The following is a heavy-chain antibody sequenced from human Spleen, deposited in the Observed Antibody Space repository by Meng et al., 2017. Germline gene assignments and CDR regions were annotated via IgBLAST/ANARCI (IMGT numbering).Heavy chain of an antibody. CDR1: GGSFSDYY. J-gene: IGHJ5*02. Sequence: QGQLQQGGAGLLKPSETRSLTGVVSGGSFSDYYWSWIRQPPGKGLEWIGEINHSGSTNYNPSLESRATISVDTSQNNLSLKLSSVTAADTAVYYCARYNYRYSGNWFDPWGQGTLVTVSS. V-gene: IGHV4-34*01. D-gene: IGHD3-16*02. CDR2: INHSGST. CDR3: ARYNYRYSGNWFDP.